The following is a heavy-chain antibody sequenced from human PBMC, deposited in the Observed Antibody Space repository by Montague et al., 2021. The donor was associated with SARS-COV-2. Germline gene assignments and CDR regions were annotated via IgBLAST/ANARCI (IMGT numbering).Heavy chain of an antibody. Sequence: ETPSLTCAVYGGSFSGYYWSWIRQPPGKGLEWIGEINHSGSTNYNPSLKSRVTISVDTSKNQFSLKLSSVTAADTAVYYCARGRTVTTFYYYYYGMDVWGQGTTVIVSS. CDR3: ARGRTVTTFYYYYYGMDV. D-gene: IGHD4-17*01. CDR1: GGSFSGYY. J-gene: IGHJ6*02. CDR2: INHSGST. V-gene: IGHV4-34*01.